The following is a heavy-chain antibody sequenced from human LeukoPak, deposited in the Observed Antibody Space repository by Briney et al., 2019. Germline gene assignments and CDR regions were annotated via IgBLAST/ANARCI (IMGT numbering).Heavy chain of an antibody. Sequence: GGSLRLSCTASGFSFSGHWMHWARQLPGKGLVWVSRISPTGSTTSYADSVKGRFTVSRDNAKNSLYLQMNSLRAEDTAVYYCARDRRWLQFNLYDYWGQGTLVTVSS. CDR3: ARDRRWLQFNLYDY. D-gene: IGHD5-24*01. V-gene: IGHV3-74*01. J-gene: IGHJ4*02. CDR2: ISPTGSTT. CDR1: GFSFSGHW.